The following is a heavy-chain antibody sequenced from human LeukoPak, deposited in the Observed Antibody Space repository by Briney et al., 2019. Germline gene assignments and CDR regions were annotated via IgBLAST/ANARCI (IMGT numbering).Heavy chain of an antibody. CDR2: IWYDGSNK. J-gene: IGHJ4*02. CDR1: GFTFSRFG. CDR3: ARDYYYDSSGYWDYYFDY. V-gene: IGHV3-33*01. D-gene: IGHD3-22*01. Sequence: PGRSLRLSRAASGFTFSRFGMHWVRQAPGKGLEWVAVIWYDGSNKYYADSVKGRFTISRDNSKNTLYLEMNSLRAEDTAVYYCARDYYYDSSGYWDYYFDYWGQGTLVSVSS.